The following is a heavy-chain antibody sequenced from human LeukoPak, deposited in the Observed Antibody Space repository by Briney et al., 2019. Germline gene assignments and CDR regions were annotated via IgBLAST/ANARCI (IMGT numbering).Heavy chain of an antibody. CDR3: ARVAARLYGMDV. D-gene: IGHD6-6*01. Sequence: PSETLSLTCTVSGGSISSGGYYWSWIRQHPGKGLEWIGYIYYSGSTYYNPSLKSRVTISVDTSKNQFSLKLSSVTAADTAVYYCARVAARLYGMDVWGQGTTVTVSS. CDR1: GGSISSGGYY. J-gene: IGHJ6*02. V-gene: IGHV4-31*03. CDR2: IYYSGST.